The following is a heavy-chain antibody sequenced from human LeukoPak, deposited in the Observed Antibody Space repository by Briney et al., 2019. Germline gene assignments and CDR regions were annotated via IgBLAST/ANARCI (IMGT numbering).Heavy chain of an antibody. V-gene: IGHV3-30-3*01. CDR3: ARDAYYDSSGCFDY. J-gene: IGHJ4*02. Sequence: GGSLRLSCAASGFTFSSYAMHWVRQAPGKGLEWVAVISYDGSNKYYADSVKGRLTISRDNSKNTLYLQMNSLRAEDTAVYYCARDAYYDSSGCFDYWGQGTLVTVSS. CDR2: ISYDGSNK. D-gene: IGHD3-22*01. CDR1: GFTFSSYA.